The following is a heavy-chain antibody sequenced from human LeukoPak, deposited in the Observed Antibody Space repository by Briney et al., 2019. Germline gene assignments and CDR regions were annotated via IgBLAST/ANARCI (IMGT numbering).Heavy chain of an antibody. CDR2: IYYSGST. D-gene: IGHD3-22*01. Sequence: LSETLSLTCTVSGGPVSSYYWSWIRQPPGKGLEWIGYIYYSGSTNYNPSLKSRVTISVDTSKNQFSLKLSSVTAADTAVYYCARDRRPGYYDSSGYPGSYYYYYGMDVWGQGTTVTVSS. J-gene: IGHJ6*02. V-gene: IGHV4-59*02. CDR1: GGPVSSYY. CDR3: ARDRRPGYYDSSGYPGSYYYYYGMDV.